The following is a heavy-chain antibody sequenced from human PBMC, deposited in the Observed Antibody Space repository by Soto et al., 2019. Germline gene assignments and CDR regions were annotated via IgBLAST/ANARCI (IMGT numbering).Heavy chain of an antibody. J-gene: IGHJ4*02. CDR2: ISAYNGNT. Sequence: ASVKVSCKASGYTFTSYGLNWVRQAPGQGLEWMGWISAYNGNTNYAQKLQGRVTMTTDTSTSTAYMELRSLTSDDTAVYYCAREVVVGASRDFDYWGQGTLVTVSS. D-gene: IGHD2-15*01. CDR1: GYTFTSYG. CDR3: AREVVVGASRDFDY. V-gene: IGHV1-18*01.